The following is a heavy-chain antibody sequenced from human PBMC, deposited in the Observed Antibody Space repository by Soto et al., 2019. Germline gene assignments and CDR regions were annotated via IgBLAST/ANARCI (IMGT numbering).Heavy chain of an antibody. V-gene: IGHV3-30-3*01. Sequence: GGSLRLSCAASGFTFSSYAIHWVRQAPGKGLEWVAVISYDGTKKYYADSVKGRFSVSRDNSKNTLYLQMTSLRVEDTSVYFCAKAGEASYWYFGMDVWGQGTTVTAP. CDR3: AKAGEASYWYFGMDV. CDR2: ISYDGTKK. D-gene: IGHD3-16*01. CDR1: GFTFSSYA. J-gene: IGHJ6*02.